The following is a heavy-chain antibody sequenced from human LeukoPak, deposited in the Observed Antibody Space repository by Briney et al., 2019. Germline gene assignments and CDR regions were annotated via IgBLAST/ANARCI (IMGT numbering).Heavy chain of an antibody. Sequence: TSETLSLTCTVSGGSIYMSSHYWVWIRQPPGKGLEWIGNIYYSGSTYYNPSLKSRVTISVDTSKKQFSLKLSSVTAADTAVYYCARRLGGSGWFDYWGQGALVTVSS. CDR3: ARRLGGSGWFDY. J-gene: IGHJ4*02. D-gene: IGHD6-25*01. V-gene: IGHV4-39*01. CDR1: GGSIYMSSHY. CDR2: IYYSGST.